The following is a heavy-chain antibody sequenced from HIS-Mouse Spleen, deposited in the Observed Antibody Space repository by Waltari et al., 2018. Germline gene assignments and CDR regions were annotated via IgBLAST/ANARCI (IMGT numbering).Heavy chain of an antibody. CDR2: IYYSGST. CDR3: ARHARGLGASVLDY. V-gene: IGHV4-39*01. Sequence: QLQLQESGPGLVKPSETLSLTCPVAGGSINRVSDYLGPIRQPPGKGREWIGSIYYSGSTYYNPSLKSRVTISVDTSKNQFSLKLSSVTAADTAVYYCARHARGLGASVLDYWGQGTLVTVSS. J-gene: IGHJ4*02. D-gene: IGHD1-26*01. CDR1: GGSINRVSDY.